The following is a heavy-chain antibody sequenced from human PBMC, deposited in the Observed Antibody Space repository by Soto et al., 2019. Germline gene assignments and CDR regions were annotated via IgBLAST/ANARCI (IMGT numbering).Heavy chain of an antibody. J-gene: IGHJ4*02. Sequence: SGTLSLTCTVSGGSISSYYWSWIRQPPGRGLEWIGYIYDSGNTNFNPSLMSRVSISEDTSKSQFSLKLSSVTAADTAVYYCAGGELLLGMFDYWGQGALVTVSS. V-gene: IGHV4-59*01. D-gene: IGHD1-7*01. CDR1: GGSISSYY. CDR3: AGGELLLGMFDY. CDR2: IYDSGNT.